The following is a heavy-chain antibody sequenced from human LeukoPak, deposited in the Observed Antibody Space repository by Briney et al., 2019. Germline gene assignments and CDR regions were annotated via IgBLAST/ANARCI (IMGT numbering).Heavy chain of an antibody. CDR3: AKGSGYYGSGSYLDY. CDR1: GFTFSSYA. CDR2: ISGSGGST. J-gene: IGHJ4*02. D-gene: IGHD3-10*01. V-gene: IGHV3-23*01. Sequence: GGSLRLSCAASGFTFSSYAMSWVRQAPGKGLEWASAISGSGGSTYYADSVKGRFTISRDNSKNTLYLQMNSLRAEDTAVYYCAKGSGYYGSGSYLDYWGQGTLVTVSS.